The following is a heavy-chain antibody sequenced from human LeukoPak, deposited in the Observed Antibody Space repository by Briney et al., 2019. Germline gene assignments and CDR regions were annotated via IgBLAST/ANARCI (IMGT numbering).Heavy chain of an antibody. CDR3: AKDHSKTTVTSY. D-gene: IGHD4-17*01. J-gene: IGHJ4*02. CDR2: ISGSGGST. V-gene: IGHV3-23*01. CDR1: GFTFSSYA. Sequence: HPGGSLRLSCAASGFTFSSYAMSWVRQAPGKGLEWVSAISGSGGSTYYADSVKGRFTISRDNSKNTLYLQMNSLRAEDTAVYYCAKDHSKTTVTSYWGQGTLVTVSS.